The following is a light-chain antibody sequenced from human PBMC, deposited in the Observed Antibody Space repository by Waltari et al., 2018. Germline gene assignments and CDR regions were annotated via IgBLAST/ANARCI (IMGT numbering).Light chain of an antibody. Sequence: QSALTQPASVSGSPGQSITISCSGTDSDVGAYDFVSWYQQHPGKAPHLIIYEVSNRPSGISNRFSASKSGNTASRTISGLQAEDVADYYCSSYTTSSAPGVFGTGTRVTVL. J-gene: IGLJ1*01. V-gene: IGLV2-14*01. CDR1: DSDVGAYDF. CDR2: EVS. CDR3: SSYTTSSAPGV.